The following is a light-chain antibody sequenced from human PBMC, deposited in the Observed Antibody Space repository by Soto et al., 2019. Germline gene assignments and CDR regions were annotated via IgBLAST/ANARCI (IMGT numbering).Light chain of an antibody. Sequence: EIVMTQSPATLSVSPGERVTLSCRASQSVSIYLAWYQQRPGQAPRPLIYGASTRATGIPARFSASGSGTNFTLPINSLHSKDFAVYYCQQYNYWPLTFGGGTKVDIK. CDR1: QSVSIY. CDR3: QQYNYWPLT. V-gene: IGKV3D-15*01. CDR2: GAS. J-gene: IGKJ4*01.